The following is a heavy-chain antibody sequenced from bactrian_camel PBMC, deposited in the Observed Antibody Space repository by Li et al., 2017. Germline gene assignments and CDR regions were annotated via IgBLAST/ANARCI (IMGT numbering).Heavy chain of an antibody. CDR1: GYTDRLNR. CDR2: ITSLPSLFRAA. V-gene: IGHV3S6*01. J-gene: IGHJ4*01. D-gene: IGHD3*01. Sequence: QVQLVESGGGSVQAGGSLRLSCAAEGYTDRLNRMGWFRQAPGKEVEWVAGITSLPSLFRAASYADSVKGRFTISQDKAKNTLYLQMNNLRPEDTAMYYCAADTSAGCYGDIERLSAHIGQGTQVTVS.